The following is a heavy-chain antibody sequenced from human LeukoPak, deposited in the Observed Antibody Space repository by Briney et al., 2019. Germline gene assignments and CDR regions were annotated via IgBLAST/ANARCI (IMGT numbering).Heavy chain of an antibody. CDR3: ACQGHHGKIVGTTLSYFYMDV. J-gene: IGHJ6*03. CDR1: GGSFSGYY. V-gene: IGHV4-34*01. CDR2: INHSGST. Sequence: KTSETLSLTCAVYGGSFSGYYWSWIRQPPGKGLEWIGEINHSGSTNYNPSLKSRVTISVDTSKNQFSLKLSSVTAADTAFYYCACQGHHGKIVGTTLSYFYMDVWGKGTTVTVSS. D-gene: IGHD1-26*01.